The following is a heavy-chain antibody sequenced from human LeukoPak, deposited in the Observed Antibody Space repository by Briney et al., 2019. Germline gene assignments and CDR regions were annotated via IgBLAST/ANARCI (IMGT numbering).Heavy chain of an antibody. CDR2: IYSGGIT. J-gene: IGHJ4*02. D-gene: IGHD5-12*01. V-gene: IGHV3-66*01. CDR3: GRGSAGYPADY. Sequence: GGSLRLSCEVSGVTVMSNYMSWVRQAPGKGPEWVSLIYSGGITYYADSVKGRFISSRDNSKNTLYLQMNSLRAEDTAVYYCGRGSAGYPADYRGQGTLVTVSS. CDR1: GVTVMSNY.